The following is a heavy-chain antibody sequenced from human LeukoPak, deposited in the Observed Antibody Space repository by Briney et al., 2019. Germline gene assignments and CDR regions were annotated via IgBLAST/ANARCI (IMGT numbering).Heavy chain of an antibody. D-gene: IGHD5-12*01. CDR1: GGTFSSHA. CDR2: IIPIFGTT. CDR3: ARGDSGYDYGFDN. V-gene: IGHV1-69*05. J-gene: IGHJ4*02. Sequence: SVKVSCKASGGTFSSHAISWVRQAPGQGLEWVGGIIPIFGTTNYAQKFQDRVTITTDESTSTGYMELRSLRSDDTAVYYCARGDSGYDYGFDNWGQGTLVTVSS.